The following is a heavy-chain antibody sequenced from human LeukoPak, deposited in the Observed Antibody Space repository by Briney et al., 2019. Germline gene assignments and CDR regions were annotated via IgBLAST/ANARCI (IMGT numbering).Heavy chain of an antibody. CDR1: GFTFSSYG. D-gene: IGHD2-2*01. V-gene: IGHV3-30*18. Sequence: GGSLRLSCAASGFTFSSYGMHWVRQAPGKGLEGVAVISYDGSNKYYADSVKGRFTISRDNSKNTLYLQMNSLRAEDTAVYYCAKCRSIVVVPAAYPSPVYYGMDVWGQGTTVTVSS. CDR2: ISYDGSNK. CDR3: AKCRSIVVVPAAYPSPVYYGMDV. J-gene: IGHJ6*02.